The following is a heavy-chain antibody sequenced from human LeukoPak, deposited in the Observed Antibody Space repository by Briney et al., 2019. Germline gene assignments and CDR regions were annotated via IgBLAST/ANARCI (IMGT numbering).Heavy chain of an antibody. Sequence: GGSLRLSCAASGFTFSSYAMSWVRQAPGKGLEWVAVIWYDGSNKYYADSVKGRFTISRDNSKNTLYLQMNSLRAEDTAVYYCARSCSSTSCYSQLDYWGQGTLVTVSS. J-gene: IGHJ4*02. CDR3: ARSCSSTSCYSQLDY. CDR1: GFTFSSYA. CDR2: IWYDGSNK. D-gene: IGHD2-2*02. V-gene: IGHV3-33*08.